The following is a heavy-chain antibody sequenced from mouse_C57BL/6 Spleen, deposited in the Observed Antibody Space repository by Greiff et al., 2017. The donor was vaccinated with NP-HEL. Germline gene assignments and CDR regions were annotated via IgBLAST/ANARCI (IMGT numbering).Heavy chain of an antibody. CDR2: INPSSGYT. J-gene: IGHJ4*01. V-gene: IGHV1-4*01. Sequence: VQLQQSGAELARPGASVKMSCKASGYTFTSYTMHWVKQRPGQGLEWIGYINPSSGYTKYNQKFKDKATLTADKSSSTAYMQLSSLTSEDSAVYYGARACTTVVPAMDYWGQGTSVTVSS. CDR3: ARACTTVVPAMDY. CDR1: GYTFTSYT. D-gene: IGHD1-1*01.